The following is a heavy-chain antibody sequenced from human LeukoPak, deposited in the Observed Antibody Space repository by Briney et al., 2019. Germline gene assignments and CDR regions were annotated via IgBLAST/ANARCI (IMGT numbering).Heavy chain of an antibody. CDR2: ISGSGGST. D-gene: IGHD3-22*01. J-gene: IGHJ5*02. CDR1: GFTFSSYA. CDR3: AKDAIGTDSITMIAHDP. Sequence: PGGSLRLSCAASGFTFSSYAMSWVRQAPGKGLESVSAISGSGGSTYYADSVKGRFTISRDNSKNTLYLQMNSLRAEDTAVYYCAKDAIGTDSITMIAHDPWGQGTLVTVSS. V-gene: IGHV3-23*01.